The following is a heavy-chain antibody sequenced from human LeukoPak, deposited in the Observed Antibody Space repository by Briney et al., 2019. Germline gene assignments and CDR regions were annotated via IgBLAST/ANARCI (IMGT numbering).Heavy chain of an antibody. D-gene: IGHD1-14*01. J-gene: IGHJ4*02. CDR3: ARGPATGDFDY. CDR2: INPSGGST. CDR1: GYTFTSYY. Sequence: ASVKVSCKASGYTFTSYYMHWVRQAPGQGLEWMGIINPSGGSTSCAQKLQGRVTMTRDTSTSAVYMELSSLRSEDTAVYYCARGPATGDFDYWGQGTLVTVSS. V-gene: IGHV1-46*01.